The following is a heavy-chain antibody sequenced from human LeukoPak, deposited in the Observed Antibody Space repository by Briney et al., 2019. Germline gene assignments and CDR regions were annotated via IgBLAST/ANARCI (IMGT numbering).Heavy chain of an antibody. V-gene: IGHV3-66*01. CDR2: IYSGGST. Sequence: GGSLRLSCAASGFTVSSNYMSWVRQAPGKGLEWVSVIYSGGSTYYADSVKGRFTISRDNSKNTLYLQMNSLRAEDTAVYYCARGHDSSGYLSFFDYWGQGTLVTVSS. CDR1: GFTVSSNY. D-gene: IGHD3-22*01. J-gene: IGHJ4*02. CDR3: ARGHDSSGYLSFFDY.